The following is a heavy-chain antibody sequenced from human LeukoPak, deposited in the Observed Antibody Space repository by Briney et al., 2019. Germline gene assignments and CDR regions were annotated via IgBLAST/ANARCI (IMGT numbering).Heavy chain of an antibody. CDR1: GGSISSYW. D-gene: IGHD6-13*01. V-gene: IGHV4-59*08. CDR2: IYYSGST. CDR3: ARGLRQQLGFFDY. J-gene: IGHJ4*02. Sequence: PSETLSLTCTVSGGSISSYWWSWIRQPPRKGLEWIGYIYYSGSTNYNPSLKSRVTISVDTSKNQFSLKLSSVTAADTAVYYCARGLRQQLGFFDYWGQGTLVTVSS.